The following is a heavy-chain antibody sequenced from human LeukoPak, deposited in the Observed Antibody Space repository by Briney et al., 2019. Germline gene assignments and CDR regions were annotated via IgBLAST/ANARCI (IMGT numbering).Heavy chain of an antibody. Sequence: GGSLRLSCAASGFSVSSRAMSWVRQAPGKGLEWLSSITNNGGKTYYAASVKGRFTISRDESQNTVYLAMSGLRVEDTAVYYCAKDHPSDGWPTFEYWGQGILVTVSS. J-gene: IGHJ4*02. CDR1: GFSVSSRA. V-gene: IGHV3-23*01. CDR2: ITNNGGKT. CDR3: AKDHPSDGWPTFEY. D-gene: IGHD5-18*01.